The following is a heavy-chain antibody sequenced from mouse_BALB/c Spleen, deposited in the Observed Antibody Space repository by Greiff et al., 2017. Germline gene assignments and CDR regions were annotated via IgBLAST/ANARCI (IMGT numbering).Heavy chain of an antibody. Sequence: QVHVKQSGAELVKPGASVKLSCKTSGYTFTSYWIQWVKQRPGQGLGWIGEIFPGTGTTYYNEKFKGKATLTIDTSSSTAYMQLSSLTSEDSAVYFCARSGYDDYAMDYWGQGTSVTVSS. J-gene: IGHJ4*01. CDR3: ARSGYDDYAMDY. V-gene: IGHV1S132*01. CDR2: IFPGTGTT. CDR1: GYTFTSYW. D-gene: IGHD2-2*01.